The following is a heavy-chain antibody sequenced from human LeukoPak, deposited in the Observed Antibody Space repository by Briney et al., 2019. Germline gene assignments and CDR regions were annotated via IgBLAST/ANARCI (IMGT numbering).Heavy chain of an antibody. CDR3: ARVPSITMIVVAPSGIDY. CDR2: INPSGGST. J-gene: IGHJ4*02. D-gene: IGHD3-22*01. Sequence: ASVKVSCKASGYTFTGYYMHWVRQAPGQGLEWMGIINPSGGSTSYAQKFQGRVTMTRDMSTSTAYMELRSLRSDDTAVYYCARVPSITMIVVAPSGIDYWGQGTLVTVSS. V-gene: IGHV1-46*01. CDR1: GYTFTGYY.